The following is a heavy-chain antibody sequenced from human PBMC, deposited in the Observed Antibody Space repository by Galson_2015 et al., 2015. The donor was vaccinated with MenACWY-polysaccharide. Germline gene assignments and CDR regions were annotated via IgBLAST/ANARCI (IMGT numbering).Heavy chain of an antibody. CDR1: GFTFNNAW. CDR3: TRDMRTLDY. J-gene: IGHJ4*02. CDR2: IRSKANNYAT. Sequence: SLRLSCAASGFTFNNAWMSWVRQASGKGLEWVGRIRSKANNYATGYAASVKGRFTISRDDSKNTAYLQMNSLKTEDTAVYFCTRDMRTLDYWSQGTLVTVSS. V-gene: IGHV3-73*01. D-gene: IGHD2-15*01.